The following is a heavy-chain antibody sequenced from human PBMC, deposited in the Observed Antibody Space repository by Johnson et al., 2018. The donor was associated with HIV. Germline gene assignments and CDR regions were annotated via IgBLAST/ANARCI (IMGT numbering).Heavy chain of an antibody. Sequence: QVQLVESGGGVVQPGRSLRLSCAASGFTFSSYAMHWVRQAPGKGLEWVAVISHDGSHKYYADSVKGRFTISRDNSKNTLYLQMNSLRAEDTAVYHCAKDKARWELLAFDIWGQGTMVTVSS. J-gene: IGHJ3*02. CDR1: GFTFSSYA. CDR2: ISHDGSHK. V-gene: IGHV3-30*04. CDR3: AKDKARWELLAFDI. D-gene: IGHD1-26*01.